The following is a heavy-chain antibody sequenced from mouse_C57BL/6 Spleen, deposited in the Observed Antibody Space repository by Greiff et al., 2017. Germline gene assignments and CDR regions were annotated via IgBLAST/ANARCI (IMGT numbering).Heavy chain of an antibody. CDR3: ARSPPDFDY. CDR2: IDPSDSYT. V-gene: IGHV1-69*01. Sequence: QVQLQQPGAELVMPGASVKLSCKASGYTFTSYWMHWVKQRPGQGLEWIGEIDPSDSYTNYNQKFKGKSTLTVDKSSSTAYMQLSSLTSEDSAVYYCARSPPDFDYWGQDTTLTVSS. J-gene: IGHJ2*01. CDR1: GYTFTSYW.